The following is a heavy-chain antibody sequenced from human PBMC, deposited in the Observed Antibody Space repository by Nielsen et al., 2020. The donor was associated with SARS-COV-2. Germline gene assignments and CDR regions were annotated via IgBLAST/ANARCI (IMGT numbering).Heavy chain of an antibody. CDR3: ARSDSSSWYGNDH. CDR1: GYTFTSYY. J-gene: IGHJ4*02. CDR2: INPSSGST. V-gene: IGHV1-46*01. D-gene: IGHD6-13*01. Sequence: ASVKVSCKASGYTFTSYYIYWVRQAPVQGLEWMGIINPSSGSTSYAQNFQGRVTMTRDTSTSTVYMELSSLRSEDTAMYYCARSDSSSWYGNDHWGQGTLVTV.